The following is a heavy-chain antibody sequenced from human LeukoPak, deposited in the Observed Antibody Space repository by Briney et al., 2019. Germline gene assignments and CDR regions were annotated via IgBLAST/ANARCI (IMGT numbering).Heavy chain of an antibody. CDR2: IIPIFGTA. V-gene: IGHV1-69*06. Sequence: SVKVPCKASGGSFNSYAISWVRQAPGQGLEWMGGIIPIFGTANYAQKFQGRVTITADKSTNTAYMELSSLRSEDTAVYYCARSQPLAYFDLWGRGTLVTVSS. CDR1: GGSFNSYA. CDR3: ARSQPLAYFDL. J-gene: IGHJ2*01.